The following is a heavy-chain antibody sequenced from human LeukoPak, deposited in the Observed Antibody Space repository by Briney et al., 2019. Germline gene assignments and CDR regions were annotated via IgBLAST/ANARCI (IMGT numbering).Heavy chain of an antibody. V-gene: IGHV4-38-2*02. D-gene: IGHD2-15*01. CDR1: GYSIISDYF. J-gene: IGHJ4*02. Sequence: SETLSLTCIVSGYSIISDYFWGWVRQPPGKGPGWIGSIHHSGSVYYNPSLKSRVTISVDPSKNRFSLKVTSVTAADTALYYCARVVASTSIDSWGQGTLVTVSS. CDR2: IHHSGSV. CDR3: ARVVASTSIDS.